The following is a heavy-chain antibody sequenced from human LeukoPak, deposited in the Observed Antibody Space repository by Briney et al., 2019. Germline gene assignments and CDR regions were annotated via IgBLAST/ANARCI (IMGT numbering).Heavy chain of an antibody. CDR2: ISSSSSYI. CDR3: ASLVVVAATEGWFDP. V-gene: IGHV3-21*01. Sequence: GGSLRLFCAASGFTFSSYAMSWVRQAPGKGLEWVSSISSSSSYIYYADSVKGRFTISRDNAKNSLYLQMNSLRAEDTAVYYCASLVVVAATEGWFDPWGQGTLVTVSS. D-gene: IGHD2-15*01. J-gene: IGHJ5*02. CDR1: GFTFSSYA.